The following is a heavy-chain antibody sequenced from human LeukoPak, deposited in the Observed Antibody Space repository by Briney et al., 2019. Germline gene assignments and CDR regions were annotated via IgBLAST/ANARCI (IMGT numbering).Heavy chain of an antibody. CDR2: IYHSGST. CDR1: GYSISSGYY. V-gene: IGHV4-38-2*02. J-gene: IGHJ4*02. D-gene: IGHD5-24*01. CDR3: ARLYLPATRFDY. Sequence: SETLSLTCTVSGYSISSGYYWGWIRQPPGKGPEWIGSIYHSGSTYYNPSLKSRVTISVDTSKTQFSLKLSSVTAADTAVYYCARLYLPATRFDYWGQGTLVTVSS.